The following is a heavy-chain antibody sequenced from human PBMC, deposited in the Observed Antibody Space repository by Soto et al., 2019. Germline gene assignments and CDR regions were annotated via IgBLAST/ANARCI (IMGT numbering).Heavy chain of an antibody. CDR3: ERGVGSSPPQY. D-gene: IGHD1-26*01. J-gene: IGHJ4*02. CDR2: IYASGSP. CDR1: GGSVSVYY. Sequence: SETLSLTCTISGGSVSVYYWSWIRQSTGQGLEWIGYIYASGSPYYNPSLRSRVTISADTSKNQISLKLTSPTAADTAVYYCERGVGSSPPQYWGRGTLVTVSS. V-gene: IGHV4-59*02.